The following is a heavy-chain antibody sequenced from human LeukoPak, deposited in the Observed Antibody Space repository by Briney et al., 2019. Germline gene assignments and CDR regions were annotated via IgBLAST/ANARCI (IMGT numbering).Heavy chain of an antibody. Sequence: PGGSLRLSCAASGFTFSSYAMSWVRQAPGKGLEWVSAISGSGGSTYYADSVKGRFTISRDNSKNTLYLQMNSLRAKDTAVYYCAQASRRYQLLCGVDYWGQGTLVTVSS. CDR1: GFTFSSYA. CDR2: ISGSGGST. J-gene: IGHJ4*02. V-gene: IGHV3-23*01. D-gene: IGHD2-2*01. CDR3: AQASRRYQLLCGVDY.